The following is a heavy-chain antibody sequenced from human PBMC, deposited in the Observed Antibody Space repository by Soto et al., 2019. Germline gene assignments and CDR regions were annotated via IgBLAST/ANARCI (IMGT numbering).Heavy chain of an antibody. D-gene: IGHD3-22*01. CDR2: IFSNDEK. J-gene: IGHJ4*02. V-gene: IGHV2-26*01. Sequence: SSPTLVNPTETLTLTCTVSGFSLSNARMGVSWIRQPPGKALEWLAHIFSNDEKSYSTSLKSRLTISKDTAKSQVVLTMTNMDPVDTATYYCARIRGYDSSGYYDDDYWGQGTLVTVSS. CDR3: ARIRGYDSSGYYDDDY. CDR1: GFSLSNARMG.